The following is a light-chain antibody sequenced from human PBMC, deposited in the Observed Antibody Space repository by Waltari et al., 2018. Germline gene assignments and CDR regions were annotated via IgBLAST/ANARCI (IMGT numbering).Light chain of an antibody. CDR2: DVS. Sequence: QSALTLPASVSGSPGPSITISFTGTSCAAGCYHYVSWYQQHPGKAPKLIIYDVSKRPSGVSNPFSGSKSGNTASLTISGLQAEDEADYYCSSYTSSRTWVFGGGTKLTVL. CDR1: SCAAGCYHY. J-gene: IGLJ3*02. V-gene: IGLV2-14*01. CDR3: SSYTSSRTWV.